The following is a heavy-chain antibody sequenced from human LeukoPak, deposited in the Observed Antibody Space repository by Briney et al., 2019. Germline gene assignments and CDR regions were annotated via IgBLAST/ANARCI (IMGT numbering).Heavy chain of an antibody. CDR2: MNPNSGNT. Sequence: ASVKVSCKASGYTFTSYDINWVRQATGQGLEWMGWMNPNSGNTGYAQKFQGRVTMTRNTSISTAYMGLSSLRSEDTAVYYCARSYRRAGSYYSDLNYWGQGTLVTVSS. CDR3: ARSYRRAGSYYSDLNY. CDR1: GYTFTSYD. V-gene: IGHV1-8*01. J-gene: IGHJ4*02. D-gene: IGHD1-26*01.